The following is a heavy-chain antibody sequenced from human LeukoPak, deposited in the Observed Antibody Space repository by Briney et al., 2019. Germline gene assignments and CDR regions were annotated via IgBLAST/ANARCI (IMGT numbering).Heavy chain of an antibody. CDR1: GGSISSGDYC. CDR2: IYYSGST. D-gene: IGHD5/OR15-5a*01. V-gene: IGHV4-30-4*08. J-gene: IGHJ5*02. Sequence: SETLSLTRTVSGGSISSGDYCWSWIRQPPGKGLEWIGYIYYSGSTYYNPSLKSRVTISVDTSKNQFSLKLSSVTAADTAVYYCARESPSTNWFDPWGQGTLVTVSS. CDR3: ARESPSTNWFDP.